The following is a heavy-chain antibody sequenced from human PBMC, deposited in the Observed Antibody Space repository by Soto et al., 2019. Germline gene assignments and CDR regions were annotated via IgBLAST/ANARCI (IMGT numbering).Heavy chain of an antibody. CDR2: IYYSGST. D-gene: IGHD3-3*01. CDR3: ARGLDDFWSGYNYGMDV. V-gene: IGHV4-31*03. J-gene: IGHJ6*02. Sequence: SETLSLTCTVSGGSISSGGYYWSWIRQHPGKGLEWIGYIYYSGSTYYNPSLKSRVTISVDTSKNQFSLKLSSVTAADTAVYYCARGLDDFWSGYNYGMDVWGQGXTVTVSS. CDR1: GGSISSGGYY.